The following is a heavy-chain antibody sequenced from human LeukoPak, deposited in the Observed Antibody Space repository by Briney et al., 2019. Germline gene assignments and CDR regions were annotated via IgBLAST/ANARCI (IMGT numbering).Heavy chain of an antibody. CDR3: ARWYYGSGSLPGEGNWFDP. D-gene: IGHD3-10*01. CDR1: GYTFTGYY. Sequence: GASVKVSCKASGYTFTGYYMHWVRQAPGQGLEWMGWINPNSGGTNYAQKFQGRVTMTRDTSISTAYMELSRLRSDDTAVYYCARWYYGSGSLPGEGNWFDPWGQGTLVTVSS. CDR2: INPNSGGT. J-gene: IGHJ5*02. V-gene: IGHV1-2*02.